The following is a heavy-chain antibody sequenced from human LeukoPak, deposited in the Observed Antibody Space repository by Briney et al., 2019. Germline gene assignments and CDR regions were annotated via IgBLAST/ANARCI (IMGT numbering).Heavy chain of an antibody. CDR1: GSIFKDYG. J-gene: IGHJ4*02. CDR2: IAYDGTRQ. V-gene: IGHV3-30*18. Sequence: GGSLRLPCTASGSIFKDYGMHWVRQAPGKGLEWVAVIAYDGTRQFYADSVKGRFTISRDNSNNTMYLEMNNLRPEDTAVYYCAKREAVTVTAEWDYLDYWGQGTLVTVSS. D-gene: IGHD6-19*01. CDR3: AKREAVTVTAEWDYLDY.